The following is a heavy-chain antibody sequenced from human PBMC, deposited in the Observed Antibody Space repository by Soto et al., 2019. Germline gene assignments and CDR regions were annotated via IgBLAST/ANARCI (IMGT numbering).Heavy chain of an antibody. CDR2: IYYSGST. CDR3: ARAARRNCMIQSGGSCYAAFDI. CDR1: GGSISSGGYY. Sequence: QVQLQESGPGLVKPSQTLSLTCTVSGGSISSGGYYWSWIRQHPGKGLEWIGYIYYSGSTYYNPSLKSRVTISVDTSKNQVSLKLSSVTAADTAVYYCARAARRNCMIQSGGSCYAAFDIWGQGTMVTVSS. D-gene: IGHD2-15*01. V-gene: IGHV4-31*03. J-gene: IGHJ3*02.